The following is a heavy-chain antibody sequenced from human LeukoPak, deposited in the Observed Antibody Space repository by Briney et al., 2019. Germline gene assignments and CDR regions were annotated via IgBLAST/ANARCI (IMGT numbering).Heavy chain of an antibody. CDR3: ARDPSSPYYYYYGMDV. J-gene: IGHJ6*02. V-gene: IGHV1-69*04. CDR2: IIPILGIA. CDR1: GGTFSSYA. Sequence: ASVKVSGKASGGTFSSYAISWVRQAPGQGLEWMGRIIPILGIANYAQKFQGRVTITADKSTSTAYMELSSLRSEDTAVYYCARDPSSPYYYYYGMDVWGQGTTVTVSS.